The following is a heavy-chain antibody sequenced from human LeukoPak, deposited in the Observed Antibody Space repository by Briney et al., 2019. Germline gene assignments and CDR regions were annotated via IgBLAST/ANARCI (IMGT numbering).Heavy chain of an antibody. Sequence: QTLSLTCAISGDSVSSNSAAWNWIRQSPSRGLEWLGRTYYRSKWYNDYAVSMKSRITINPDTSKNQFSLQPNSVTPEDTAVYYCARDSGYVVVAKQVSAFDIWGQGTMVTVPS. V-gene: IGHV6-1*01. J-gene: IGHJ3*02. D-gene: IGHD2-21*01. CDR1: GDSVSSNSAA. CDR3: ARDSGYVVVAKQVSAFDI. CDR2: TYYRSKWYN.